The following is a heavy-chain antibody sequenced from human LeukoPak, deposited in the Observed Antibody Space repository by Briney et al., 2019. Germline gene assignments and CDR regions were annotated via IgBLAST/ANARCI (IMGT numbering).Heavy chain of an antibody. CDR2: IYYSGST. CDR3: ARHPDTSYYCSGGSCFFY. Sequence: SETLSLTCTVSGGSISSSSYYWGWIRQPPGKGLEWIGSIYYSGSTYYNPSLKSRVTISVDTSKNQSSLKLSSVTAADTAVYYCARHPDTSYYCSGGSCFFYWGQGTLVTVSS. J-gene: IGHJ4*02. V-gene: IGHV4-39*01. D-gene: IGHD2-15*01. CDR1: GGSISSSSYY.